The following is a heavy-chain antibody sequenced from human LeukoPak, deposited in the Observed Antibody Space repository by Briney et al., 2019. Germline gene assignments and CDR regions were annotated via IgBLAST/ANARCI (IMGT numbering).Heavy chain of an antibody. Sequence: GGSLRLSCAASGFTFSSYAMHWVRQAPGKGLEWVAVISYDGSNKYYADSVKGRFTISRDNSKNTLCLQMNSLRAEDTAVYYCAKEVVPAAIIPDYWGQGTLVTVSS. CDR2: ISYDGSNK. CDR1: GFTFSSYA. D-gene: IGHD2-2*01. J-gene: IGHJ4*02. V-gene: IGHV3-30*01. CDR3: AKEVVPAAIIPDY.